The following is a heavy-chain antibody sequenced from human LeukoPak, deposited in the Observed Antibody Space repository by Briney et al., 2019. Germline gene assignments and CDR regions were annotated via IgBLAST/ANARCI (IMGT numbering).Heavy chain of an antibody. CDR3: ARVGVGATSPFGY. Sequence: SVKVSCKASRGTFSSYAISWVRQAPGQGLEWMGRIIPIFGTANYAQKSQGKVTITTDESTSTAYMELSSLRSEDTAVYYCARVGVGATSPFGYWGQGTLVTVSS. J-gene: IGHJ4*02. CDR2: IIPIFGTA. V-gene: IGHV1-69*05. CDR1: RGTFSSYA. D-gene: IGHD1-26*01.